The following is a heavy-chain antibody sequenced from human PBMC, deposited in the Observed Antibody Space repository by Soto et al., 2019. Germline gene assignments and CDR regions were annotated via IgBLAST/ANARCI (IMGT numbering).Heavy chain of an antibody. V-gene: IGHV4-39*01. J-gene: IGHJ4*02. CDR1: GGSISSSSYY. CDR3: ARFGGYSTTYPLVPEH. D-gene: IGHD5-18*01. CDR2: ISYSGST. Sequence: SETLSLTCTVSGGSISSSSYYWGWIRQPPGKGLEWIGSISYSGSTYYNPSLKSRVTISVDTSKNQLSLKLSSVTAADTAVYNCARFGGYSTTYPLVPEHWGQGTLVTVSS.